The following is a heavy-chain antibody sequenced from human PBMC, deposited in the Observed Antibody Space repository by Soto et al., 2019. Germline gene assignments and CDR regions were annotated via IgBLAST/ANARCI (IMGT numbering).Heavy chain of an antibody. Sequence: PLETMSLTCAVGGGSSGSGGYSWSWIRQPPGKGLEWIGYLYHSGSTYYNPSLKSRVTISVDRSKNQFSLKLSSVTAADTAVYYCARVPDRWGQGPLVPVS. V-gene: IGHV4-30-2*01. CDR2: LYHSGST. J-gene: IGHJ5*02. CDR3: ARVPDR. CDR1: GGSSGSGGYS.